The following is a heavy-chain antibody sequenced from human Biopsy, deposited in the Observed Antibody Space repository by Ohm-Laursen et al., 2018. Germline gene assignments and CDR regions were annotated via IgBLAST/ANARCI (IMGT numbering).Heavy chain of an antibody. CDR3: ARHAPSYSGSYWRYFDL. CDR2: IYYTGST. V-gene: IGHV4-59*08. CDR1: GDSINSSY. D-gene: IGHD1-26*01. Sequence: SDTLSLTCTVSGDSINSSYWSWIRQPPGKGLEWIGYIYYTGSTSYNPSLKSRATISVDTSMNHLSLRLTSVTAADTAVYYCARHAPSYSGSYWRYFDLWGRGTLVTVSS. J-gene: IGHJ2*01.